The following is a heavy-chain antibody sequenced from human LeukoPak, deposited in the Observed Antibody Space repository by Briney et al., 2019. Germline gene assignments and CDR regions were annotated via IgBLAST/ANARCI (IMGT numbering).Heavy chain of an antibody. D-gene: IGHD2-2*01. Sequence: GGSLRLSCAASGFTFSSSGMHLVRQAPGKGLEWVAFIRYDGSKKYYADSVRGRFTISRDNSKNTLYLQMNSLRAEDTAVYYCAKGDTYAFQGDYWGQGTLVTVSS. CDR1: GFTFSSSG. CDR3: AKGDTYAFQGDY. J-gene: IGHJ4*02. V-gene: IGHV3-30*02. CDR2: IRYDGSKK.